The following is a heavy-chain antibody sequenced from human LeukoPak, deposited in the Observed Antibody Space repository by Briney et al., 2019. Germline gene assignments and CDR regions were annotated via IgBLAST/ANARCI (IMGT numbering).Heavy chain of an antibody. CDR1: GGSFSGYY. Sequence: PSETLPLTCAVYGGSFSGYYWSWIRQPPGKGLEWIGEINHSGSTNYNPSLKSRVTISVDTSKNQFSLKLSSVTAADTAVYYCARGLLYRVGAIDYWGQGTLVTVSS. CDR3: ARGLLYRVGAIDY. CDR2: INHSGST. D-gene: IGHD1-26*01. J-gene: IGHJ4*02. V-gene: IGHV4-34*01.